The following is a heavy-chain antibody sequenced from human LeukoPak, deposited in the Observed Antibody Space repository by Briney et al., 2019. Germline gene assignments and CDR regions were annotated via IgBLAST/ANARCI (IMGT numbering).Heavy chain of an antibody. CDR3: ARGGRESWFDL. J-gene: IGHJ5*02. Sequence: SVKVSCKGSGDTFNNHATSWLRQVPGQGLEWMGGIIPVSGTPNYAQKFQGRVSITADEFTRTVYVELNSLRSEDTATYYCARGGRESWFDLWGQGTLVTVSS. CDR1: GDTFNNHA. V-gene: IGHV1-69*01. CDR2: IIPVSGTP.